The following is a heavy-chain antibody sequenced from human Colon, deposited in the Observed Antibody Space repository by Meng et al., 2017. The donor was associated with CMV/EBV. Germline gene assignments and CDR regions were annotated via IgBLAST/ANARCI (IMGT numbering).Heavy chain of an antibody. V-gene: IGHV3-48*03. J-gene: IGHJ6*02. Sequence: GGSLRLSCAASGFTFSPYEMNWVRQAPGKGLEWVSYVSSNGSITYHADPVNGRFTISRDNAKNSLYLQMNSLRAEDTAIYYCARGDPMDIVVVPVPNYYGMGVWGQGTTVTVSS. CDR1: GFTFSPYE. CDR3: ARGDPMDIVVVPVPNYYGMGV. CDR2: VSSNGSIT. D-gene: IGHD2-2*03.